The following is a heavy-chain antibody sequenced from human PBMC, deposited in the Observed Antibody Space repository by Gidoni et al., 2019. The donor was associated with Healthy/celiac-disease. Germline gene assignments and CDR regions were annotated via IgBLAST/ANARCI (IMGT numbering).Heavy chain of an antibody. J-gene: IGHJ6*02. CDR3: AKDKTMVRGVYRALSGMDV. D-gene: IGHD3-10*01. CDR2: ISYDGSNK. CDR1: GFTFSSYG. V-gene: IGHV3-30*18. Sequence: QVQLVESGGGVVQPGRSLRLSCAASGFTFSSYGMHWVRQAPGKGLEWVAVISYDGSNKYYADSVKGRFTISRDNSKNTLYLQMNSLRAEDTAVYYCAKDKTMVRGVYRALSGMDVWGQGTTVTVSS.